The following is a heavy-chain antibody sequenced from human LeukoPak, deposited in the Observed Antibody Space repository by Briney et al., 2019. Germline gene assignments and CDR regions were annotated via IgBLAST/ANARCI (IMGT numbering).Heavy chain of an antibody. D-gene: IGHD2-2*02. CDR1: GGPLSGYY. CDR3: ARTRPDIVVVPAAISQRGYYYYYYYMDV. CDR2: INHSGST. Sequence: SSETLSLTCAVYGGPLSGYYWSWIRQPPGKGLDGIGEINHSGSTNVDPSFQRRVTISVDTSKNQFSLKLSSVTAADTAVYYCARTRPDIVVVPAAISQRGYYYYYYYMDVWGKGTTVTVSS. J-gene: IGHJ6*03. V-gene: IGHV4-34*01.